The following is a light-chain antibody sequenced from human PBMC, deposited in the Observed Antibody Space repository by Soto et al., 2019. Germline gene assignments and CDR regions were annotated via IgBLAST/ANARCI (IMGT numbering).Light chain of an antibody. V-gene: IGKV4-1*01. CDR3: QNYYYSWT. CDR2: WAS. Sequence: DIVITQSPDPLALSLGERATINCKPSQNNQNYLAQYHQKPGHLPKLLIDWASTGASGVPDRMSGSGSGTDFTVTISSLQAEYVGVYYCQNYYYSWTFGHGTKVDIK. J-gene: IGKJ1*01. CDR1: QNNQNY.